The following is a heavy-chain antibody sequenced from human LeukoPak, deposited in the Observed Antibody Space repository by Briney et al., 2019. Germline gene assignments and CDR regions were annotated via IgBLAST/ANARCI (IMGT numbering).Heavy chain of an antibody. CDR2: ISYDGSNK. J-gene: IGHJ6*02. CDR1: GHIHNRYA. D-gene: IGHD3-10*01. Sequence: GSSVTLSCRASGHIHNRYAVHGPPGSREGAGVGGADISYDGSNKYYADSVKGRFTSSRDNSKNTLYLQMNSLRAEDTAVYYCARGRYYYGSGTSMDVWGQGTTVTVSS. CDR3: ARGRYYYGSGTSMDV. V-gene: IGHV3-30-3*01.